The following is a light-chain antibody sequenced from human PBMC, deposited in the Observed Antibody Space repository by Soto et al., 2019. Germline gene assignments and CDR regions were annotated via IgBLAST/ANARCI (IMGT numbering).Light chain of an antibody. V-gene: IGKV1-27*01. J-gene: IGKJ4*01. CDR1: QDINIY. CDR3: QKYDGAPLT. Sequence: DLQVTQSPSSLSASVGDRVTITCRAGQDINIYLAWYQQKPGKVPKLLISAASTLQSGVPSRFSGSGSGTDFTLTISSLQPEDVATYYCQKYDGAPLTFGGGTKVEIK. CDR2: AAS.